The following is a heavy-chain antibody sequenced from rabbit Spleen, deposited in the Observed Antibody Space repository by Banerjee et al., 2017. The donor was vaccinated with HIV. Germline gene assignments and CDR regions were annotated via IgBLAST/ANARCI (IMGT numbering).Heavy chain of an antibody. D-gene: IGHD8-1*01. J-gene: IGHJ6*01. CDR1: GVSFSNYNF. CDR3: ARDTGSSFSTYGMDL. V-gene: IGHV1S45*01. Sequence: QEQLVEYGGDLVQPGASLTLTCTASGVSFSNYNFMCWVRQAPGKGLEWIACIDTGSRDFTYYASWAKGRFTISKTSSTMVTLQMTSLTVADTATYFCARDTGSSFSTYGMDLWGPGTLVTVS. CDR2: IDTGSRDFT.